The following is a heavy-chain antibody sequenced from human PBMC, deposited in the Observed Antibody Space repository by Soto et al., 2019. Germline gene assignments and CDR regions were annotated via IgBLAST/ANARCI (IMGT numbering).Heavy chain of an antibody. V-gene: IGHV4-31*03. J-gene: IGHJ5*02. CDR1: GGSISSGGYY. CDR3: ARDGVGTIYNWFDP. CDR2: IYYSGST. Sequence: QVQLQESGPGLVKPSQTLSLTCTVSGGSISSGGYYWSWIRQHPGKGLEWIGYIYYSGSTYYNPSLKSRVTISVDTSKNQFSLKVSSVTAADTAVYYCARDGVGTIYNWFDPWGQGTLVTVSS. D-gene: IGHD3-10*01.